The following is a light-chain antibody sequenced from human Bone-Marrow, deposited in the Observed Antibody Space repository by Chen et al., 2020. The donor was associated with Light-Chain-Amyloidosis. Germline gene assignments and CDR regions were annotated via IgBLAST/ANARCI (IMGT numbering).Light chain of an antibody. J-gene: IGLJ1*01. CDR3: SSYTITNTLV. CDR2: EVT. CDR1: SSDVGGDNH. V-gene: IGLV2-14*01. Sequence: QSALTQPASVSGSPGQSITISCTGTSSDVGGDNHVSWYQQPPDKAPKLMIYEVTNRPSWVPERFSGSKSDNTASLTISGLQTEDEAEYFCSSYTITNTLVFGSGTRVTVL.